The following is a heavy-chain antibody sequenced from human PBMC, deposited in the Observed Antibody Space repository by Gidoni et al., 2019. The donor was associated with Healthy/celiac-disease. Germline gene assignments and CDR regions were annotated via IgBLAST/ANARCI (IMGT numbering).Heavy chain of an antibody. D-gene: IGHD1-26*01. CDR2: ISAYNGNT. J-gene: IGHJ5*02. V-gene: IGHV1-18*04. Sequence: QAQLVQPGAEVKKPGDSAKVSCTAPGYTFTGYGISWVRQAPGQGLEWMGWISAYNGNTNYAQKLQGRVTMTTDTSTSTAYMELRSLRSDDTAVYYCAMIPWSIVGATTLLDPWGQGTLVTVSS. CDR1: GYTFTGYG. CDR3: AMIPWSIVGATTLLDP.